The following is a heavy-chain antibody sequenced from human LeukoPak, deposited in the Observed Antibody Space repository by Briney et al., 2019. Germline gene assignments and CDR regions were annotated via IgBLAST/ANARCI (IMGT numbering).Heavy chain of an antibody. Sequence: PSQTLSLTCTVSGGSISSGSYDWYWIRQPAGKGLEWIGHIYTSGSNNYNPSLKSRVTISVDTSKNQFSLKLTSVTAADTAVYYCTKGRGMWGQGTLVTVSS. D-gene: IGHD3-10*01. CDR1: GGSISSGSYD. J-gene: IGHJ4*02. V-gene: IGHV4-61*09. CDR2: IYTSGSN. CDR3: TKGRGM.